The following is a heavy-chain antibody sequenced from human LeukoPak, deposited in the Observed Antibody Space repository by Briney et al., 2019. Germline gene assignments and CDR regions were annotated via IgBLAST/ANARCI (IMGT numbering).Heavy chain of an antibody. D-gene: IGHD1-26*01. J-gene: IGHJ4*02. Sequence: PGGSLRLSCTVSGFAFSGYAMSWVRQASGKGPEWVSSIGARGDETYSADSVKGRFTISRDNSKRTLFLQMNSLRAEDTAVYYCAKVHYTASFPGSFPGRNYFDSWGQGSLVTVSP. CDR3: AKVHYTASFPGSFPGRNYFDS. CDR1: GFAFSGYA. CDR2: IGARGDET. V-gene: IGHV3-23*01.